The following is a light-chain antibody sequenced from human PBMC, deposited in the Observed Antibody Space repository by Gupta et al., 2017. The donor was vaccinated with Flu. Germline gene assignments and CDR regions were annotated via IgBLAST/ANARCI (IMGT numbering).Light chain of an antibody. CDR1: QSIRNY. CDR3: QQSDSTPYT. CDR2: AAS. V-gene: IGKV1-39*01. J-gene: IGKJ2*01. Sequence: DIQMTQSPSSLSASVGDRVTITCRASQSIRNYLNWYQQKPGKAPKLLIYAASSLQSGVPSRFSGGGSGTDFTLTISSLQPEDCATYYCQQSDSTPYTFGQGTKLEIK.